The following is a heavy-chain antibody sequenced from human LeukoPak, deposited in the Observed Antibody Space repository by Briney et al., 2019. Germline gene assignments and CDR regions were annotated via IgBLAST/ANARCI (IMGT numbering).Heavy chain of an antibody. CDR1: GFTFSSYS. CDR3: ARSGTWIQLWLSDY. D-gene: IGHD5-18*01. J-gene: IGHJ4*02. V-gene: IGHV3-21*01. CDR2: ISSSSSYI. Sequence: GGSLRLSCAASGFTFSSYSMNWVRQAPGKGLEWVSSISSSSSYIYYADSVKGRFTIPRDNAKNPLYLQMNSLRAEDTAVYYCARSGTWIQLWLSDYWGQGTLVTVSS.